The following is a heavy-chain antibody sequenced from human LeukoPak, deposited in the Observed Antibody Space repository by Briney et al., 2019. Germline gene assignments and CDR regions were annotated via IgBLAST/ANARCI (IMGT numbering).Heavy chain of an antibody. J-gene: IGHJ4*02. CDR2: IYSGGST. D-gene: IGHD1-26*01. Sequence: PGGSLRLSCAASGLTVSGNYMSWVRQAPGKGLEWVSVIYSGGSTYYADSVKGRFTISRDDSKSIAYLQMNSLKTEDTAVYYCTRHGGSYPDYYFDYWGQGTLVTVSP. V-gene: IGHV3-66*04. CDR1: GLTVSGNY. CDR3: TRHGGSYPDYYFDY.